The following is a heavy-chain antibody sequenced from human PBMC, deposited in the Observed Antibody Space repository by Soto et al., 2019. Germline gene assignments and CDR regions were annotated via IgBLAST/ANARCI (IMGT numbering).Heavy chain of an antibody. CDR3: AKVWVYDSSGWSFDY. Sequence: QVQLVESGGGVVQPGRSLRLSCAASGFTFSTSGMHWVRQAPGKGLEWVAVISDDGSKKYYADSVKVRFTISRDNSKNTLDLQMNSLRAEDTAVYYCAKVWVYDSSGWSFDYWGQGTLVTVSS. D-gene: IGHD3-22*01. V-gene: IGHV3-30*18. CDR1: GFTFSTSG. CDR2: ISDDGSKK. J-gene: IGHJ4*02.